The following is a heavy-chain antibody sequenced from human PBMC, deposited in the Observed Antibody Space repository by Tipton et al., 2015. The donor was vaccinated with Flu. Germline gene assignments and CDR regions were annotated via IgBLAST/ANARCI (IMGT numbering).Heavy chain of an antibody. D-gene: IGHD6-13*01. CDR2: ISGGANSI. J-gene: IGHJ6*02. CDR1: GFTFSSSE. CDR3: ARHGYSSSWTPMGYYYGMDV. Sequence: SLRLSCAASGFTFSSSEMNWVRQAPGKGLEWVSYISGGANSIYYADSVKGRFTISRDNAKNSVYLRMNSLRAEDTAVYYCARHGYSSSWTPMGYYYGMDVWGQGTTVTVSS. V-gene: IGHV3-48*03.